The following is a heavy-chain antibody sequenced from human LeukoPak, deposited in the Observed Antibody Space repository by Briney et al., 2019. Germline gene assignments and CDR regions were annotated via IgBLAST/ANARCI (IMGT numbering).Heavy chain of an antibody. Sequence: ASVKVSCKASGGTFSSYAISWVRQAPGQGLEWMGGIIPIFGTANYAQKFQGRVTITTDESTSTAYMELSSLRAEDTAVYYCARVAIAAAGTMDVWGKGTTVTVSS. CDR2: IIPIFGTA. J-gene: IGHJ6*03. V-gene: IGHV1-69*05. D-gene: IGHD6-13*01. CDR1: GGTFSSYA. CDR3: ARVAIAAAGTMDV.